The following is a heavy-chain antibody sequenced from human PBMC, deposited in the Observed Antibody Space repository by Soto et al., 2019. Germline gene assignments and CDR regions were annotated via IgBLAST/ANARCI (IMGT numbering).Heavy chain of an antibody. D-gene: IGHD5-12*01. J-gene: IGHJ4*02. CDR1: GFTFSSYW. Sequence: GSLRLSCSASGFTFSSYWMTLVRQAPGKGLEWVANIHQHGSEKNYVDSVKGRFTISRDNAKNSLYLQMNSLRVEDTAVYYWALDEGGYRVTRFDVWGQGNQVTVYS. V-gene: IGHV3-7*01. CDR2: IHQHGSEK. CDR3: ALDEGGYRVTRFDV.